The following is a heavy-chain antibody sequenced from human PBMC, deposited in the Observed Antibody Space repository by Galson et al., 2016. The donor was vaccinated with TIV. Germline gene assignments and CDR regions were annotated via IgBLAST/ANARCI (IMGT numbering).Heavy chain of an antibody. V-gene: IGHV1-69*04. CDR1: GDTFSNYA. CDR2: IIPILNIA. CDR3: ARGPAENY. Sequence: SVKVSCKASGDTFSNYAISWVRQAPGQGLEWMGRIIPILNIANYAQEFQGRVTITADESTSTVYMELNRLRSDDTAVDYCARGPAENYWGQGTLVTVSS. J-gene: IGHJ4*02.